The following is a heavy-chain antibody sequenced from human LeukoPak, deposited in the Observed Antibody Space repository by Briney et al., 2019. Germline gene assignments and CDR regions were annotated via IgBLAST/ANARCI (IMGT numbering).Heavy chain of an antibody. CDR2: LNPSGGST. J-gene: IGHJ4*02. Sequence: ASVKVSCKASGYTFTSYYMHWVRQAPRQGLEWMGILNPSGGSTSYAQKFQGRVTMTRDTSTSIVYMELSSLRSEDTAVYYCARVGYDNHQKPVVTANFDYWGQGTLVTVSS. CDR1: GYTFTSYY. CDR3: ARVGYDNHQKPVVTANFDY. V-gene: IGHV1-46*01. D-gene: IGHD2-21*02.